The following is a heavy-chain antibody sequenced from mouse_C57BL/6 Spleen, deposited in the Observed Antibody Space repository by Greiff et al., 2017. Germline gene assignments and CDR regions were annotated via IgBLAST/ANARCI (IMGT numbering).Heavy chain of an antibody. J-gene: IGHJ3*01. D-gene: IGHD1-1*01. CDR2: IDPSDSDT. Sequence: VQLQQPGAELVRPGSSVKLSCKASGYTFTSYWMHWVKQRPIQGLEWIGNIDPSDSDTHYNQKFKDKATLTVDKSSSTAYMQLSSLTSEDSAVYECARGDYYGRRPCWFADWGQGTLVTVSA. CDR3: ARGDYYGRRPCWFAD. CDR1: GYTFTSYW. V-gene: IGHV1-52*01.